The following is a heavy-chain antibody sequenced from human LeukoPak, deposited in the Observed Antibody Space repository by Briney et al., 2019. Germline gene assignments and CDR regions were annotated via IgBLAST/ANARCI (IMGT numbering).Heavy chain of an antibody. J-gene: IGHJ4*02. V-gene: IGHV3-21*01. CDR1: GFTFSSYS. CDR3: ARDPRNPGQIDY. Sequence: GGSLRLSCVASGFTFSSYSMNWVRQAPGKGLEWVSSISGNKNYIYYADSVGGRFTISRDNARDSLFLQMDSLRAEDTGVYYCARDPRNPGQIDYWGQGTLVTVSS. CDR2: ISGNKNYI. D-gene: IGHD2/OR15-2a*01.